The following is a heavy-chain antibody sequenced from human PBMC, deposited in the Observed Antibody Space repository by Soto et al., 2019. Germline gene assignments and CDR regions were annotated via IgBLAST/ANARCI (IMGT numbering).Heavy chain of an antibody. Sequence: EVQLLESGGGLVQPGGSLRLSCAASGFTFSNYAMSWVRQAPGKGLEWVSAISGSGGSTYYADSVQGRFTISRDNSXNTXYXLMNSMRAEDTAIYYCAKKATIQLGYCSGGSCKIDYWGQGTLVTVSS. J-gene: IGHJ4*02. D-gene: IGHD2-15*01. CDR2: ISGSGGST. V-gene: IGHV3-23*01. CDR1: GFTFSNYA. CDR3: AKKATIQLGYCSGGSCKIDY.